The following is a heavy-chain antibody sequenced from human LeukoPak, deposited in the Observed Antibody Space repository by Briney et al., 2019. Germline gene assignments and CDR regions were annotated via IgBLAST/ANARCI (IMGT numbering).Heavy chain of an antibody. V-gene: IGHV4-59*01. D-gene: IGHD3-22*01. CDR2: IFYSGRT. Sequence: SETLSLTCSVSGGSISSYYWSWIRQPPGKGLEWIGYIFYSGRTSYNPSLKSRVTISVDTSKNQFSLRLSSVTAADTAVYYCARRPEEYYYDSSGYYYFDYWGQGTLVTVSS. J-gene: IGHJ4*02. CDR3: ARRPEEYYYDSSGYYYFDY. CDR1: GGSISSYY.